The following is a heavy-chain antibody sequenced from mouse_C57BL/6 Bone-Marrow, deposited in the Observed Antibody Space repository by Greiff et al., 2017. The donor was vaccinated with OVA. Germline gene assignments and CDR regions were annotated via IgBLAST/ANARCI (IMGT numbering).Heavy chain of an antibody. CDR2: ISSGSSTI. Sequence: DVKLVESGGGLVKPGGSLKLSCAASGFTFSDYGMHWVRQAPEKGLEWVAYISSGSSTIYYADTVKGRFTIARDNAKNTLFLQMTSLRSEDTAMYYCAREDGSYYWGQGTTLTVSS. J-gene: IGHJ2*01. CDR3: AREDGSYY. CDR1: GFTFSDYG. D-gene: IGHD2-3*01. V-gene: IGHV5-17*01.